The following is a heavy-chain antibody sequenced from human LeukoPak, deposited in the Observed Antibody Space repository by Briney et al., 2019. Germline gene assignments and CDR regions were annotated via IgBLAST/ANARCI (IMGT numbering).Heavy chain of an antibody. CDR2: IFHTGST. V-gene: IGHV4-38-2*02. CDR3: ARDHSSSSEDY. CDR1: GYSISSGYY. Sequence: SETLSLTCTVSGYSISSGYYWAWIRQPPGKGLEWIGSIFHTGSTYHNPSLKSRVTISADTSKNQFSLKLNSVTAADTAVYYCARDHSSSSEDYWGQGTLVTVSS. D-gene: IGHD6-13*01. J-gene: IGHJ4*02.